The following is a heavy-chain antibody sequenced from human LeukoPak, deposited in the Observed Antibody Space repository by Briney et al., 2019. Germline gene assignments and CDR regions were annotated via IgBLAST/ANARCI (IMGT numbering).Heavy chain of an antibody. CDR3: ARDPNGDYIGAFEF. J-gene: IGHJ3*01. CDR1: GFTFCNYA. D-gene: IGHD4-17*01. CDR2: ITSGGSP. Sequence: PGGSLRLSCAASGFTFCNYAVMWVRQAPGQGLEWVSAITSGGSPRYADSVKGRFTISRDNSKNTLYLQMNSLKTEDTAQYFCARDPNGDYIGAFEFWGQGTGVTVSS. V-gene: IGHV3-23*01.